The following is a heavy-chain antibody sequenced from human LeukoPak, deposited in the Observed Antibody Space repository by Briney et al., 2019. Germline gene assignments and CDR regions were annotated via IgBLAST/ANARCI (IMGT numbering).Heavy chain of an antibody. Sequence: GGSLRLSCAASGFTFKLYWMHWVRQVPGKRPVWVSRINDDGSDTIYADSVRGRFAISRDDAKNTVYLQMNNLRAEDTAVYYCVRGGPSTWSWGQGTLVTVSS. D-gene: IGHD2-15*01. CDR2: INDDGSDT. J-gene: IGHJ5*02. CDR3: VRGGPSTWS. V-gene: IGHV3-74*01. CDR1: GFTFKLYW.